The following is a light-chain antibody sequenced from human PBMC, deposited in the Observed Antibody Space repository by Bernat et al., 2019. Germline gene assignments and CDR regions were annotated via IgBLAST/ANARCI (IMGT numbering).Light chain of an antibody. J-gene: IGLJ2*01. CDR3: AAWDDSRSGQV. CDR1: SSNIGSNY. Sequence: QSVLTQPPSASGTPGPRVTIPCSGSSSNIGSNYVYWYQQFPGTAPKLLPYRNNQRPSGVPDRFSGSESGTSASLAISGLRSEDEEDSYCAAWDDSRSGQVFGGGTKLTVL. CDR2: RNN. V-gene: IGLV1-47*01.